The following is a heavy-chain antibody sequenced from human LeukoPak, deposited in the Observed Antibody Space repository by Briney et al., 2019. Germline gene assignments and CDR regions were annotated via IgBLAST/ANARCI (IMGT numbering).Heavy chain of an antibody. V-gene: IGHV3-23*01. D-gene: IGHD3-10*01. Sequence: GGSLRLSCAASGFTFSSYAMSWVRPAPGKGLEWVSAISGSGGSTYHADSVKGRFTISRDNAKNSLYLQMNSLRAEDTAVYYCARDWFGMVRGIIGSKMYYFDYWGQGTLVTVSS. CDR1: GFTFSSYA. CDR2: ISGSGGST. J-gene: IGHJ4*02. CDR3: ARDWFGMVRGIIGSKMYYFDY.